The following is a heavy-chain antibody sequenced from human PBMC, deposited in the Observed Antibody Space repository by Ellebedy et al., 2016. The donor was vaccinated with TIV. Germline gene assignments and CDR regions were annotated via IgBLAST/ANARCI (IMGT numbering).Heavy chain of an antibody. J-gene: IGHJ2*01. D-gene: IGHD3-9*01. CDR2: IYYTGST. CDR1: GGSINSYY. CDR3: ARTKYYDILSSGFNYWYFDL. V-gene: IGHV4-59*08. Sequence: SETLSLTCSVSGGSINSYYWSWIRQPPGRGLEWIGYIYYTGSTNYNPSLKSRVSISVDTSKNQFSLKLTSVTAADTAVYYCARTKYYDILSSGFNYWYFDLWGRGTLVTVSS.